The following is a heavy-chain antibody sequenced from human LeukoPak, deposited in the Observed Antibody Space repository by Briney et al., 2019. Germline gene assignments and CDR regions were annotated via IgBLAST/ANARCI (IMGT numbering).Heavy chain of an antibody. CDR3: ARSLDSRFDI. D-gene: IGHD3-22*01. CDR1: GGSISSGGYS. J-gene: IGHJ3*02. CDR2: IFHTGNS. V-gene: IGHV4-30-2*01. Sequence: PSQTLSLTCAVSGGSISSGGYSWSWIRQPPGRGLEWIGYIFHTGNSYYNPSLKSRVAISVDRSKNQFSLKPSSVTAADTAVYYCARSLDSRFDIWGQGTMVIVSS.